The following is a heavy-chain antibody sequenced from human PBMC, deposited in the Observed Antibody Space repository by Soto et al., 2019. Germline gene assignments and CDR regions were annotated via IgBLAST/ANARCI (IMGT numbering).Heavy chain of an antibody. J-gene: IGHJ4*02. D-gene: IGHD1-7*01. CDR3: ARDDLELLFYFDY. CDR1: GFTFSSYG. Sequence: VQLVESGGGVVQPGRSLRLSCAASGFTFSSYGMHWVRQAPGKGLEWVTVIWYDGSNKYYADSVKGRFTISRDNSKNTLYLQMNSLRAEDTAVYYCARDDLELLFYFDYWGQGTLVTVSS. V-gene: IGHV3-33*01. CDR2: IWYDGSNK.